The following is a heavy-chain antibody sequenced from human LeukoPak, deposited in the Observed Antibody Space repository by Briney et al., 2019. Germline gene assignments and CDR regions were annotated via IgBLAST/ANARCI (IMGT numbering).Heavy chain of an antibody. J-gene: IGHJ3*02. V-gene: IGHV3-72*01. Sequence: GGSLRLSCVASGFTLSDHNMDWVRQATGKGLEWVGRSRKRGNKYVTENAASVKGRFTISRDDSNNSLYLQMNSLRTEDTAVYYCAREGYNYDSDAFDIWGQGTMVTVSS. CDR1: GFTLSDHN. CDR2: SRKRGNKYVT. D-gene: IGHD5-18*01. CDR3: AREGYNYDSDAFDI.